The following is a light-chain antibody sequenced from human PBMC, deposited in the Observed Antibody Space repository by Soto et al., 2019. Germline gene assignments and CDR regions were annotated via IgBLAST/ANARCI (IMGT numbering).Light chain of an antibody. Sequence: DIQMTQSPSSLSASVGDRVTITCRASQSITSNLNWYQQKPGKAPNLLIYAASSLQSGVPSRFSGSGSGTDFTLTISSLQPEDFAMYYCQQSYSSPLTFGGGTKVEIK. J-gene: IGKJ4*01. CDR3: QQSYSSPLT. V-gene: IGKV1-39*01. CDR2: AAS. CDR1: QSITSN.